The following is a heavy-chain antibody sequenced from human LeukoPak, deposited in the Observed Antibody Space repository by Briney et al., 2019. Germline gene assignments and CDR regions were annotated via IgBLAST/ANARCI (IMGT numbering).Heavy chain of an antibody. V-gene: IGHV4-4*07. CDR1: GGSISSYY. J-gene: IGHJ4*02. CDR3: AREATTGRAFDY. Sequence: KPSETLSLTCSVSGGSISSYYWSWIRQPAGKGLEWIGRIYTSGSSNYSPSLKSRLTMSVDTSKNQFSLNLGSVTAADTAVYYCAREATTGRAFDYWGQGTLVTVSS. CDR2: IYTSGSS. D-gene: IGHD1-1*01.